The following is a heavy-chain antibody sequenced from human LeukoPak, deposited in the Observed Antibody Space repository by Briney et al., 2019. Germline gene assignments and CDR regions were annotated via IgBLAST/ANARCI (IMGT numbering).Heavy chain of an antibody. CDR3: ARAHSGYSSSWYNYYYYYMDV. CDR2: INWNGGST. CDR1: GFTFDDYG. D-gene: IGHD6-13*01. Sequence: GGSLRLSCAASGFTFDDYGMSWVRQAPGKGLEWVSGINWNGGSTGYADSVKGRFTISRDNAKNSLYLQMNSLRAEDTALYYCARAHSGYSSSWYNYYYYYMDVWGKGTTVTVSS. V-gene: IGHV3-20*04. J-gene: IGHJ6*03.